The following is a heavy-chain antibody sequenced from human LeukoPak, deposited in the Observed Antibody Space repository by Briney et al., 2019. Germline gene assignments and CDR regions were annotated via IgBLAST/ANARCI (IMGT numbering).Heavy chain of an antibody. V-gene: IGHV3-21*01. J-gene: IGHJ4*02. D-gene: IGHD6-6*01. CDR2: ISSSSSYI. Sequence: PGGSLRLSCAASGFTFSTYAMNWVRQAPGKGLEWVSSISSSSSYIYYIESVKGRFSISRDNAKNSVFLQMNSLRAEDTAVYYCAKGIGTSSGVGYWGQGTLVTVSS. CDR3: AKGIGTSSGVGY. CDR1: GFTFSTYA.